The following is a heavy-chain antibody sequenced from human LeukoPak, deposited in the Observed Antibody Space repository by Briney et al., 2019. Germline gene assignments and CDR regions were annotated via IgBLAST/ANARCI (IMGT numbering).Heavy chain of an antibody. J-gene: IGHJ4*02. D-gene: IGHD4-23*01. Sequence: SETLSLTCAVYGGSFSGYYWSWIRQPPGKGLEWIGEINHSGSTNYNPSLKSRVTISVDTSKNQFSLKLSSATAADTAVYYCANLPPTVVDYWGQGTLVTVSS. CDR1: GGSFSGYY. CDR2: INHSGST. V-gene: IGHV4-34*01. CDR3: ANLPPTVVDY.